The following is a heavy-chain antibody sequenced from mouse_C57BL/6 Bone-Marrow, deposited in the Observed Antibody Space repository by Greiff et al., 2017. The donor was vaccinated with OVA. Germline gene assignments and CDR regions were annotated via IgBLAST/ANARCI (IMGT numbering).Heavy chain of an antibody. D-gene: IGHD2-1*01. CDR2: IYPSDSET. CDR1: GYTFTNYW. J-gene: IGHJ2*01. CDR3: ARLRGNCGFDY. Sequence: QVQLQQPGAELVRPGSSVKLSCKASGYTFTNYWMDWVKQRPGQGLEWIGNIYPSDSETHYNQKFKDKATLTVDKSSSTAYMQLSSLTSEDSAVYYCARLRGNCGFDYWGQGTTLTVSS. V-gene: IGHV1-61*01.